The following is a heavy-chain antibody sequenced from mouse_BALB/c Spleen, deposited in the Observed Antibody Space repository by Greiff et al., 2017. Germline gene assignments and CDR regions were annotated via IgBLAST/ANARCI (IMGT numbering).Heavy chain of an antibody. V-gene: IGHV1-5*01. CDR3: TRRGHYDGSSWDY. CDR2: IYPGNSDT. J-gene: IGHJ4*01. CDR1: GYSFTRYW. D-gene: IGHD1-1*01. Sequence: EVQLQQSGTVLARPGASVKMSCKASGYSFTRYWMHWVKQRPGQGLEWNGAIYPGNSDTSYNQKFKGKAKLTAVTSASTAYMELSSLTNEDSAVYYCTRRGHYDGSSWDYWGQGTSVTVSS.